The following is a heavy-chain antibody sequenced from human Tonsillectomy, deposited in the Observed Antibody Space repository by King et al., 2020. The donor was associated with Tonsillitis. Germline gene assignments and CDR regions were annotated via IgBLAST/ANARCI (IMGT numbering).Heavy chain of an antibody. J-gene: IGHJ6*03. CDR1: GGSFSGYY. CDR3: ARRYCGSTSCYPYYYYYMDV. CDR2: INHSENT. V-gene: IGHV4-34*01. Sequence: VQLPQWGAGLLKPSETLSLTCAVYGGSFSGYYWSWIRQPPGKGLEWIGEINHSENTNYNPYLKSRVTISVDTSKNQFSLKLTSVSAADTALYNCARRYCGSTSCYPYYYYYMDVWGEGTSVAVSS. D-gene: IGHD2-2*01.